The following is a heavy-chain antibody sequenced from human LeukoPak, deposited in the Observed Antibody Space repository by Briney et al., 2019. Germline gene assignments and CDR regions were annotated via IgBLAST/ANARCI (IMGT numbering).Heavy chain of an antibody. CDR1: GFTFSSYA. J-gene: IGHJ5*02. D-gene: IGHD3-9*01. V-gene: IGHV3-23*01. CDR3: ARELRDFDWLLSTSEGHNWFDP. Sequence: GGSLRLSCAASGFTFSSYAMSWVRQAPGKGLEWVSAISGSGGSTYYADSVKGRFTISRDNAKNSLYLQMSSLRAEDTAVYYCARELRDFDWLLSTSEGHNWFDPWGQGTLVTVSS. CDR2: ISGSGGST.